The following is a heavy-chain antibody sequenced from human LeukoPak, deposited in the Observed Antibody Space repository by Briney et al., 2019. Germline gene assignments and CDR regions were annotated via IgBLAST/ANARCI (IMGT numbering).Heavy chain of an antibody. D-gene: IGHD1-26*01. CDR1: GFTFSSYG. CDR3: ARAFDTRWDYYYMDV. V-gene: IGHV3-30*02. CDR2: IRYDGSNK. J-gene: IGHJ6*03. Sequence: GGSLRLSCAASGFTFSSYGMHWVRQAPGKGLEWVAFIRYDGSNKYYADSVKGRFTISRDNSKNTLYLQMNSLRAEDTAVYYCARAFDTRWDYYYMDVWGKGTTVTVSS.